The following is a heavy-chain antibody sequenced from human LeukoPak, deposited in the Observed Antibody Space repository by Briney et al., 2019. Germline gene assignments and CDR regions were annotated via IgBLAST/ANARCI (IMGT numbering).Heavy chain of an antibody. Sequence: GGSLRLSCSASGFAFKTYAMSWVRQAPGRGLEWVSGLSGGGGSTYYADSMKGRFTISRDNSKNTLYLQMSSLRAEDTAIYYCAKDAPRSSGYYYGMDVWGQGTTVTVSS. J-gene: IGHJ6*02. CDR1: GFAFKTYA. V-gene: IGHV3-23*01. D-gene: IGHD6-19*01. CDR2: LSGGGGST. CDR3: AKDAPRSSGYYYGMDV.